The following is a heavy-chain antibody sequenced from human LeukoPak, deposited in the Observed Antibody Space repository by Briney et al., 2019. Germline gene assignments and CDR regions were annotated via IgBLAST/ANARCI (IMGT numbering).Heavy chain of an antibody. D-gene: IGHD1-26*01. Sequence: GGSLRLSCAASGFTFDDYGMHWVRQAPGKGLEWVSGISYSSGRIWYVDSVKGRFTISRDNAKNSLYLQMNSLRVEDTALYYCAKDRGGSSELGDAFDVWGQGTMVRVSS. CDR3: AKDRGGSSELGDAFDV. CDR2: ISYSSGRI. V-gene: IGHV3-9*01. J-gene: IGHJ3*01. CDR1: GFTFDDYG.